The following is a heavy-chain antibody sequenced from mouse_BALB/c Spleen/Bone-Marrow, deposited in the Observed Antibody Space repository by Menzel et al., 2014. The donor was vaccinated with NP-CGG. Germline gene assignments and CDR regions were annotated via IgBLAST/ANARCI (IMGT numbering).Heavy chain of an antibody. Sequence: EVQGVESGGDLVKPGGSLKLSCVASGFTFSSYGMSWVRQTPDKRLEWVATISSGGSYTYYPDSVKGRFTISRDNAKNTLYLQMSCLKSEDTAMYYCGRNYYGSSYYFDYWGQGTTLTVSS. CDR2: ISSGGSYT. CDR1: GFTFSSYG. D-gene: IGHD1-1*01. CDR3: GRNYYGSSYYFDY. J-gene: IGHJ2*01. V-gene: IGHV5-6*01.